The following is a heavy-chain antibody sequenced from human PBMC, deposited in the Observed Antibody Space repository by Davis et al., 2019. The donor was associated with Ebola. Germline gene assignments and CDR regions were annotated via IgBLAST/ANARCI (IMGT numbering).Heavy chain of an antibody. CDR1: GGSISSYY. CDR3: ARGVSGYSYTYSLFNY. Sequence: PSETLSLTCTVSGGSISSYYWSWIRQPPGKGLEWIGYIYYSGSTNYNPSLKSRVTISVDTSKRQFSLKLTSVTAADTAVYYCARGVSGYSYTYSLFNYWGQGTLVTVSS. CDR2: IYYSGST. D-gene: IGHD5-18*01. J-gene: IGHJ4*02. V-gene: IGHV4-59*12.